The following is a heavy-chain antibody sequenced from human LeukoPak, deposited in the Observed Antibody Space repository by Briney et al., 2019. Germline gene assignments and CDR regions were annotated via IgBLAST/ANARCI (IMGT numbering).Heavy chain of an antibody. J-gene: IGHJ4*02. CDR2: ISSSSSYI. D-gene: IGHD1-26*01. V-gene: IGHV3-21*01. CDR3: ARDKTQVGATFDY. Sequence: PGGSLRLSCAASGFTFSSYSMNWVRQAPGKGLEWVSSISSSSSYIYYADSVKGRFTISRDSAKNSLYLQMNSLRAEDTAVYYCARDKTQVGATFDYWGQGTLVTVSS. CDR1: GFTFSSYS.